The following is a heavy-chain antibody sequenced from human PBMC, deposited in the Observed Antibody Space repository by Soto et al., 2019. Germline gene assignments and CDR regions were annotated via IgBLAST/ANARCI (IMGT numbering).Heavy chain of an antibody. J-gene: IGHJ6*02. D-gene: IGHD6-13*01. CDR1: GGSISSYY. CDR3: ARGVQQLGYYYYGMDV. V-gene: IGHV4-59*01. Sequence: QVQLQESGPGLVKPSETLSLTCTVSGGSISSYYWSWIRQPPGKGLEWIGYNYYSGSTNYNPSLKSRVTISVDTSKNQFSLKLSSVTAADTAVYYCARGVQQLGYYYYGMDVWGQGTTVTVSS. CDR2: NYYSGST.